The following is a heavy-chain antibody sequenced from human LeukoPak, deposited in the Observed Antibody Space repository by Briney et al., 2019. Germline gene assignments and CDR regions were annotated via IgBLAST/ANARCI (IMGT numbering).Heavy chain of an antibody. CDR2: IYYTGST. CDR1: GGSISSSSYY. J-gene: IGHJ6*02. D-gene: IGHD3-22*01. Sequence: PSETLSLTCTVSGGSISSSSYYWGWIRQPPGKGLEWIGSIYYTGSTYYNPSLKSRVTISVDTSKNQFSLKLSSVTAADTAVYYCARDHHSGSRYGMDVWGQGTTVTVSS. CDR3: ARDHHSGSRYGMDV. V-gene: IGHV4-39*07.